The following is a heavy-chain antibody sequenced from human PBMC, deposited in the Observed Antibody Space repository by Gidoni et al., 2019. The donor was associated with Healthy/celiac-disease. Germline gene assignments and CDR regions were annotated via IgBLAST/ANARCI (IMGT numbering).Heavy chain of an antibody. Sequence: EVQLVESGGGLVQPGRSLRLSCAASGFTFAAYAMHWVRHAPGQGLEWVSGISWNSGSIGYADSVKGRFTISRDNAKNSLYLQMNSLRAEDTALYYCAKAKKGYGDYWSSLDYWGQGTLVTVSS. J-gene: IGHJ4*02. CDR3: AKAKKGYGDYWSSLDY. V-gene: IGHV3-9*01. CDR2: ISWNSGSI. CDR1: GFTFAAYA. D-gene: IGHD4-17*01.